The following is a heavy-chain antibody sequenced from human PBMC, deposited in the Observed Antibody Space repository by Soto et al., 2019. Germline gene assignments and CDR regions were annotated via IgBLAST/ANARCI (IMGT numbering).Heavy chain of an antibody. D-gene: IGHD6-13*01. J-gene: IGHJ4*02. V-gene: IGHV4-31*03. CDR2: MYYSGSN. CDR3: ARVYRQSGYSSSWVFDY. CDR1: GGCINSGGYY. Sequence: QVQLRESGPGLVKPSQTLSLTCTVSGGCINSGGYYWNWIRQHPGKGLEWIGYMYYSGSNYYNQFLRIRVIISADTFVNHFSLKLSSVTAADTSVYFCARVYRQSGYSSSWVFDYWGQGTLVNVSS.